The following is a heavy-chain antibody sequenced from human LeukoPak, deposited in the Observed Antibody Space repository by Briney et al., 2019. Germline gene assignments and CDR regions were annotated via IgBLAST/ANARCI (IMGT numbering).Heavy chain of an antibody. CDR1: GFTFSSYE. D-gene: IGHD1-26*01. J-gene: IGHJ4*02. CDR3: ARDGTSIVGSLDY. Sequence: GGSLRLSCAASGFTFSSYEMNWVRQAPGEGLEWVSYISSSGSTIYYADSVKGRFTISRDNAENSLYLQMNSLRAEDTAVYYCARDGTSIVGSLDYWGQGTLVTVSS. CDR2: ISSSGSTI. V-gene: IGHV3-48*03.